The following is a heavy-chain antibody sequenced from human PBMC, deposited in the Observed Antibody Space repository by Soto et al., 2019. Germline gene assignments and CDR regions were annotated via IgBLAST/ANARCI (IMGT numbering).Heavy chain of an antibody. CDR1: AFSLSTSGVG. D-gene: IGHD2-21*01. CDR2: IYWDDDK. Sequence: QITLKESGPTLVKPTQTLTLTCTFSAFSLSTSGVGVGWIRQPPGTALGWLTFIYWDDDKRYSPSLKSRLTINKDTSKNQVVLTMTNMDPVDTATYYCARLVAAGITYYFDSWGQGTLGTVSS. CDR3: ARLVAAGITYYFDS. J-gene: IGHJ4*02. V-gene: IGHV2-5*02.